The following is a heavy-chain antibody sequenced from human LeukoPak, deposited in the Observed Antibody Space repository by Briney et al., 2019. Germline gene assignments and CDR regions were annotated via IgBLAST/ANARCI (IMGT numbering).Heavy chain of an antibody. CDR1: GFTFSSYW. V-gene: IGHV3-74*01. D-gene: IGHD5-24*01. CDR2: INSDGSST. J-gene: IGHJ4*02. CDR3: AREREMATIVGGY. Sequence: GGSLRLSCAASGFTFSSYWMHWVRHAPGKGLVWVSRINSDGSSTSYADSVKCRFTISRDNAKNTLYLQMNSLRAEDTAVYYCAREREMATIVGGYWGQGTLVTVSS.